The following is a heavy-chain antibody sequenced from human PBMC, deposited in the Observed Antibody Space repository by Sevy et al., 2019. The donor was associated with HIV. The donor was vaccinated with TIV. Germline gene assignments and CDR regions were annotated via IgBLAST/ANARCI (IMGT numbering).Heavy chain of an antibody. CDR1: GFTFNSYA. CDR2: ISGSGGST. J-gene: IGHJ6*02. Sequence: GGSLRLSCAASGFTFNSYAMSWVRQAPGKGLEWVSTISGSGGSTYYADSVKGRFTISRDNSKNTLYLQMNSLRAEDTDVYYCAKDHYSAVTIFGVVTPGYYGMDVWGQGTTVTVSS. D-gene: IGHD3-3*01. CDR3: AKDHYSAVTIFGVVTPGYYGMDV. V-gene: IGHV3-23*01.